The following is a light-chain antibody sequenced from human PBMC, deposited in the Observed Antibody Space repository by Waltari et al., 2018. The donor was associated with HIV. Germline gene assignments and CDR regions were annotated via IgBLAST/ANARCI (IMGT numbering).Light chain of an antibody. V-gene: IGKV1-16*02. CDR1: QDISNV. J-gene: IGKJ4*01. Sequence: DVQMPQSPPSLSASIGDRITIPCRASQDISNVLAWFQKRPGKAPKSLIYGASTLQTGVASSKFSGTGSGTDFTLTITNLQPEDVATYYCQQYTSFPLTFGGGTTVEI. CDR2: GAS. CDR3: QQYTSFPLT.